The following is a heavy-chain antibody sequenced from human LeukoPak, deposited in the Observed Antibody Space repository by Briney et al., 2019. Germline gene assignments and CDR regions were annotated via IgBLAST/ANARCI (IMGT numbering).Heavy chain of an antibody. CDR3: AREDIVVVPAATYYYYYGMDV. CDR1: GFTFSSYA. V-gene: IGHV3-30-3*01. Sequence: QPGGSLRPSCAASGFTFSSYAMHWVRQAPGKGLEWVAVISYDGSNKYYADSVKGRFTISRDNSKNTLYLQMNSLRAEDTAVYYCAREDIVVVPAATYYYYYGMDVWGQGTTVTVSS. J-gene: IGHJ6*02. D-gene: IGHD2-2*01. CDR2: ISYDGSNK.